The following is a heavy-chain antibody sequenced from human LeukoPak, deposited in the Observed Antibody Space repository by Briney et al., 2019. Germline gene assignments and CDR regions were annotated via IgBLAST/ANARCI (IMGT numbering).Heavy chain of an antibody. CDR1: GFIFSDYW. V-gene: IGHV3-74*03. J-gene: IGHJ4*02. D-gene: IGHD2-15*01. CDR3: AGGVGGSRHFDY. CDR2: INSDGRST. Sequence: GGSLRLSCAASGFIFSDYWMHWVRQAPGKGLVWVSRINSDGRSTTHADSMKGRFTIYRDNAKSMLYQQMSSLRAEDTAVYYCAGGVGGSRHFDYWGQGTLVTAS.